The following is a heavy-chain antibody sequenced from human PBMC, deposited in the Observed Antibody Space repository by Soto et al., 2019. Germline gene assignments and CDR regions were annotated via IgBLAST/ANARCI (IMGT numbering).Heavy chain of an antibody. CDR1: VFTFSDYY. CDR3: ARCFTGGNFDYFDF. CDR2: INSDGRTT. Sequence: GGSLRLSFSASVFTFSDYYMSWIRPAPGKGLVWVSRINSDGRTTNYADSVKGRFTISRDNAKNTLYLQMNGLRAEDTALYYCARCFTGGNFDYFDFWGQGTQVTVSS. D-gene: IGHD2-21*02. J-gene: IGHJ4*02. V-gene: IGHV3-74*01.